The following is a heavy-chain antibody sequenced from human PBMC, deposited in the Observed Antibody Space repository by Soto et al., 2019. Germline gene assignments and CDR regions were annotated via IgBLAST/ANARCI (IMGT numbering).Heavy chain of an antibody. D-gene: IGHD5-12*01. J-gene: IGHJ5*02. CDR2: IYSSGST. CDR3: ARAGVATIYPGNNWFDP. CDR1: GGSISNYY. Sequence: PSETLSLTCTVSGGSISNYYWSWIRQPPGKGLEWIGYIYSSGSTHYNPSLQSRVTISIDTSKNQVSLKVNSVTAADTAVYYCARAGVATIYPGNNWFDPWGQGTLVTVSS. V-gene: IGHV4-59*01.